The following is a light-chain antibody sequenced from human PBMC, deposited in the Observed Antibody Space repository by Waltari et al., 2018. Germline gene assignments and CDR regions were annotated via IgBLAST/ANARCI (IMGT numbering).Light chain of an antibody. Sequence: QSALTQPASVSESPGQSITISCPGTRSHVGGYNFVSWYHPHPGKAPKLMVDEVSKRPSGVSNRFSGSKSGNTASLTISGLQAEDEADYYCSSYTSSSPVVFGGGTKLTVL. CDR1: RSHVGGYNF. CDR2: EVS. CDR3: SSYTSSSPVV. V-gene: IGLV2-14*01. J-gene: IGLJ2*01.